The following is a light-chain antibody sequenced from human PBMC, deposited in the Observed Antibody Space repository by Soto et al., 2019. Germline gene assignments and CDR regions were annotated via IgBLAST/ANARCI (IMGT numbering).Light chain of an antibody. CDR3: QQDHNWPA. CDR1: QSVFSS. Sequence: IVMTQSPATLSVSPGERATLSCRASQSVFSSLAWYQQKPGQAPRLLIYGAATRATGIPARFSGSGSGTEFTLTISSLQSEDFAVYYCQQDHNWPAFGQGTKVEIK. V-gene: IGKV3-15*01. J-gene: IGKJ1*01. CDR2: GAA.